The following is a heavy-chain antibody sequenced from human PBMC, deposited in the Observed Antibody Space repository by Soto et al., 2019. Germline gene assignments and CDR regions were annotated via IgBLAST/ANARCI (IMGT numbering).Heavy chain of an antibody. J-gene: IGHJ3*02. Sequence: EVQLMESGGGLVQPGRSLRLSCAASGFTFDDYAMHWVRQAPGKGLEWVSGISWNIGNIDYADSVKGRVTIARDSARNSLYLNMDSLSPEDTALYYCAKDLKGLGAFDIWGQATMVTVSS. CDR3: AKDLKGLGAFDI. V-gene: IGHV3-9*01. CDR1: GFTFDDYA. CDR2: ISWNIGNI.